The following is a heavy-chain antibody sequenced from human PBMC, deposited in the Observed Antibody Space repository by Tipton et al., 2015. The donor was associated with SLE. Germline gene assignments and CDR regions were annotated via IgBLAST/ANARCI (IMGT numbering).Heavy chain of an antibody. D-gene: IGHD5-12*01. J-gene: IGHJ5*02. CDR3: AGGRGAVANRGDWFDP. V-gene: IGHV1-8*01. Sequence: QLVQSGAEVKNPGASVKVSCKASGYSFDSYDINWVRQATGQGLEWMGWMNPKSGNTGYAQKFQGRVTMTRNTSITTAYMELSSLRSEDTAVYYCAGGRGAVANRGDWFDPWGQGTLVTVSS. CDR1: GYSFDSYD. CDR2: MNPKSGNT.